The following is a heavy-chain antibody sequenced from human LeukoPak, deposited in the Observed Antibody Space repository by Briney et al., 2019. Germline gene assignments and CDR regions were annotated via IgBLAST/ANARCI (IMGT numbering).Heavy chain of an antibody. Sequence: SSETLSLTCTVSGGSISSYYWSWIRQPPGKGLEWIGYIYTSGSTNYNPSLKSRVTISVDTSKNQFSLKLSSVTAADTAVYYCARQFGSSSGPFWYYYYMDVWGKGTTVTVSS. V-gene: IGHV4-4*09. CDR2: IYTSGST. CDR1: GGSISSYY. CDR3: ARQFGSSSGPFWYYYYMDV. D-gene: IGHD6-6*01. J-gene: IGHJ6*03.